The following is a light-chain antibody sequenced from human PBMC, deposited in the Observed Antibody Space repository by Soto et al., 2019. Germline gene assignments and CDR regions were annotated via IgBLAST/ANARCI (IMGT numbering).Light chain of an antibody. CDR2: ETS. V-gene: IGKV3-20*01. CDR1: QSVSSSY. J-gene: IGKJ2*01. Sequence: EVVLTQSPGTLSLSRGERATLSCRASQSVSSSYLAWYQQKPGQAPRLLIYETSTRATGIPDRFSGSGSGADFTLTISRLEPEDFAVYYCQLYRNSLYTFGQVTNLEIK. CDR3: QLYRNSLYT.